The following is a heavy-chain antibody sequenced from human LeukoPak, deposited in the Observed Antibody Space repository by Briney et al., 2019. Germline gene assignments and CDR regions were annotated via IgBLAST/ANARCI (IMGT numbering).Heavy chain of an antibody. CDR2: IKHDGSEK. Sequence: PGGSLRLSCAASGFIFTNYFMSWVRQAPGKGLEWVASIKHDGSEKYYVDSVWGRFTISRDNTMNSLFLQMNSLRAEDTAVYYCARGLGYSYGNGDYWGQGTLVTVSS. CDR3: ARGLGYSYGNGDY. V-gene: IGHV3-7*01. J-gene: IGHJ4*02. D-gene: IGHD5-18*01. CDR1: GFIFTNYF.